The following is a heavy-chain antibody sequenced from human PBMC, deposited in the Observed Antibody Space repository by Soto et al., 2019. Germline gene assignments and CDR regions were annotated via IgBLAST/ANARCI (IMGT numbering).Heavy chain of an antibody. CDR2: IYYSGST. D-gene: IGHD2-21*01. CDR1: GGSISSYY. Sequence: PSETLSLTCTVSGGSISSYYWSWIRQPPGKGLEWIGYIYYSGSTNYNPSLKSRVTISVDTSKNQFSLKLSSVTAADTAVYYCARDPGVNYYYGMDVWGQGTTVTAP. CDR3: ARDPGVNYYYGMDV. V-gene: IGHV4-59*01. J-gene: IGHJ6*02.